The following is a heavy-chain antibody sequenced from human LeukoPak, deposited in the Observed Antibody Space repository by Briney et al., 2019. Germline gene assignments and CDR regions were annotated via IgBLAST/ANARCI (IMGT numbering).Heavy chain of an antibody. J-gene: IGHJ5*02. CDR3: AKVQGGSSWYNWFDP. CDR1: GFIFSPTG. V-gene: IGHV3-23*01. Sequence: GGSLRLSCAASGFIFSPTGMSWVRQAPGKGLKWVSAISGSGGSTYYADSVKGRFTISRDNSKNTLYLQMNSLRAEDTAVYYCAKVQGGSSWYNWFDPWGQGTLVTVSS. CDR2: ISGSGGST. D-gene: IGHD6-13*01.